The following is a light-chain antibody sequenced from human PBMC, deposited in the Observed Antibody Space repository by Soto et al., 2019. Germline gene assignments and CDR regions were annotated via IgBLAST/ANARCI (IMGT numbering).Light chain of an antibody. Sequence: QSALTQPPSASGSPGQSVTISCTGTSSDVGGYNYVSWYQQYPGRAPKLMIYEVTKRPSGVPDRFSGSKSGNTASLTVSGLQAEDEADYYCSSYAASNYCYFVFGGGTKLTVL. CDR3: SSYAASNYCYFV. CDR1: SSDVGGYNY. CDR2: EVT. J-gene: IGLJ3*02. V-gene: IGLV2-8*01.